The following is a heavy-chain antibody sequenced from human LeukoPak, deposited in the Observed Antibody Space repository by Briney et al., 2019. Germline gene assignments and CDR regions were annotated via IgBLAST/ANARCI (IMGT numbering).Heavy chain of an antibody. CDR3: ARDPDDYPGVAFDI. CDR1: GFTFSSYS. J-gene: IGHJ3*02. V-gene: IGHV3-21*01. CDR2: ISSSSSYI. D-gene: IGHD4-11*01. Sequence: GGSLRLSCAASGFTFSSYSMNWVRQAPRKGLEWVSSISSSSSYIYYADSVKGRFTISRDNAKNSLYLQMNSLRAEDTAVYYCARDPDDYPGVAFDIWGQGTMVTVSS.